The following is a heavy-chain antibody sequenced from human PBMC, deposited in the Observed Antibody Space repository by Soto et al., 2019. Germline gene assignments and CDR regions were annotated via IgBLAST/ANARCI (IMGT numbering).Heavy chain of an antibody. CDR1: GFTFYNSW. CDR3: TTGSVEGV. V-gene: IGHV3-15*07. Sequence: EVQLVVSGGGLVKPGGSLRLSCAASGFTFYNSWMNWVRQAPGKGLEWVGRIKRNSDGGRTDYAAPVKGRFTISRDDSENMLYLQMNSLKTEDTAVYYCTTGSVEGVWGQGTTLSVSS. D-gene: IGHD2-15*01. J-gene: IGHJ6*02. CDR2: IKRNSDGGRT.